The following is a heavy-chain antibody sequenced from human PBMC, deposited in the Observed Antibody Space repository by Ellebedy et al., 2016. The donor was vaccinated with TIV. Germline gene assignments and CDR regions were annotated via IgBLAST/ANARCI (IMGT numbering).Heavy chain of an antibody. CDR3: ARGKQTYYDSRGLDY. Sequence: GESLKISCAASGFTFSSYAMHWVRQAPGKGLEWVAVISYDGSNKYYADSVKGRFTISRDNSKNTLYLQMNSLRAEDTAVYYCARGKQTYYDSRGLDYWGQGTLVTFSS. CDR2: ISYDGSNK. J-gene: IGHJ4*02. D-gene: IGHD3-22*01. CDR1: GFTFSSYA. V-gene: IGHV3-30-3*01.